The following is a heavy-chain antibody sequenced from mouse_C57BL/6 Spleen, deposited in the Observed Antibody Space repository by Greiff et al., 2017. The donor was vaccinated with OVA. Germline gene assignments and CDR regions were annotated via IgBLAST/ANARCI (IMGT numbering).Heavy chain of an antibody. CDR2: IYPGSGST. V-gene: IGHV1-55*01. J-gene: IGHJ1*03. D-gene: IGHD1-1*01. CDR3: ALITTVVGDWYFDV. CDR1: GYTFTSYW. Sequence: QVQLQQPGAELVKPGASVKMSCKASGYTFTSYWITWVKQRPGQGLEWIGDIYPGSGSTNYNEKFKSKATLTVDTSSSTAYMQLSSLTSEDSAVYYCALITTVVGDWYFDVWGTGTTVTVSS.